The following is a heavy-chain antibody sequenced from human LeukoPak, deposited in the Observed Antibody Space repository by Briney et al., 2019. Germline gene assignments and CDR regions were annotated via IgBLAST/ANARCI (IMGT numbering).Heavy chain of an antibody. CDR2: IRYDGSNK. J-gene: IGHJ4*02. D-gene: IGHD3-16*01. Sequence: GGSLRLSCAASGFTFSSYGMHWVRQAPGKGLEWVAFIRYDGSNKYYADSVKGRFTISRDNSKNTLYLQMNSLRAEDTAVYYCAKGPDGGRSAVDYWGQGTLVTVSS. CDR1: GFTFSSYG. CDR3: AKGPDGGRSAVDY. V-gene: IGHV3-30*02.